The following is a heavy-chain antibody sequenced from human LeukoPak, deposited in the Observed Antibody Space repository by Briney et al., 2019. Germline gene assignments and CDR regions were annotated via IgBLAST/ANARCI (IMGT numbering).Heavy chain of an antibody. V-gene: IGHV3-30*03. Sequence: GRSLRLSCAASGFTFSSYGMHWVRQAPGKGLERVALISYDGGNKYYADSVKGRFTISRDNSKNTMYLQMNSLRAEDTAVYYCATDSSPDYWGQGTLVTVSS. CDR2: ISYDGGNK. CDR3: ATDSSPDY. J-gene: IGHJ4*02. CDR1: GFTFSSYG. D-gene: IGHD6-13*01.